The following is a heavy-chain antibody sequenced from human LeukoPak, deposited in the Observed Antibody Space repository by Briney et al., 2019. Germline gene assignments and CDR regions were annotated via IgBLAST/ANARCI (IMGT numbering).Heavy chain of an antibody. Sequence: SVKVSCKASGGTFSSYTISWVRQAPGQGLEWMGRIIPILGIANYAQKFQGRVTITADKSTSTAYMELSSLRSEDTAVYYCARDSPYCSSTRCYNFDYWGQGTLVTVSS. CDR2: IIPILGIA. V-gene: IGHV1-69*04. J-gene: IGHJ4*02. CDR3: ARDSPYCSSTRCYNFDY. CDR1: GGTFSSYT. D-gene: IGHD2-2*02.